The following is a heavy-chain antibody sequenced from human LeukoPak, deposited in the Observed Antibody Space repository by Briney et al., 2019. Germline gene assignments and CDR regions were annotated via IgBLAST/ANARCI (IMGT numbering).Heavy chain of an antibody. CDR1: GGSISSGGYY. D-gene: IGHD3-3*01. Sequence: SQTLSLTCTVSGGSISSGGYYWSWIRHHPGKGLEWIGYIYYSGSTYYNPSLKGPVTRSVDTSKNQFSLKLRSVTTADTAVYYCARGGGFWSGYYPHDYWGQGTLVTVSP. CDR2: IYYSGST. V-gene: IGHV4-31*01. J-gene: IGHJ4*02. CDR3: ARGGGFWSGYYPHDY.